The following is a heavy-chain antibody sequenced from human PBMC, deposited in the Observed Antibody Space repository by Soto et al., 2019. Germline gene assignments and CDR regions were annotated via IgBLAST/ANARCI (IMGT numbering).Heavy chain of an antibody. V-gene: IGHV4-30-2*01. CDR3: ARLALVTRIFDY. D-gene: IGHD2-21*02. CDR1: GGSISSGGYS. Sequence: SETLSLTCAVSGGSISSGGYSWSWIRQPPGRGLEWIGYVYHSGNPYYNPSLKGRVTISLDRSKNQFSLELGSVTAADTAVYYCARLALVTRIFDYWGQGTLVTVSS. CDR2: VYHSGNP. J-gene: IGHJ4*02.